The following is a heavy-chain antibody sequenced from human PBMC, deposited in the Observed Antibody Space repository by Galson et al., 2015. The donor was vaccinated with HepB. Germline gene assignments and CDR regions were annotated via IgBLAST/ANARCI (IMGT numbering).Heavy chain of an antibody. D-gene: IGHD4-17*01. J-gene: IGHJ4*02. CDR2: ISSSSSYT. CDR3: ARLKAPLVSGDYGLGY. Sequence: SLRLSCAASGFTFSDYYMSWIRQAPGKGLEWVSYISSSSSYTNYADSVKGRFTISRDNAKNSLYLQMNSLRAEDTAVYYCARLKAPLVSGDYGLGYWGQGTLVTVSS. CDR1: GFTFSDYY. V-gene: IGHV3-11*03.